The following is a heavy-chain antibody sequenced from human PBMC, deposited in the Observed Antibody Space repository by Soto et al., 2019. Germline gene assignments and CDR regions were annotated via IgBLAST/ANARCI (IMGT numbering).Heavy chain of an antibody. CDR1: GYSFTSYW. CDR3: ARHEGDKAWELAYFDY. Sequence: EVQLVQSGAEVKKPGESLRISCKGSGYSFTSYWISWVRQMPGKGLEWMGRIDPSDSYTNYSPSFQGHVTISAEKSISTAYLQWSSLKASDTAMYYCARHEGDKAWELAYFDYWGQGTLVTVSS. CDR2: IDPSDSYT. J-gene: IGHJ4*02. D-gene: IGHD1-26*01. V-gene: IGHV5-10-1*01.